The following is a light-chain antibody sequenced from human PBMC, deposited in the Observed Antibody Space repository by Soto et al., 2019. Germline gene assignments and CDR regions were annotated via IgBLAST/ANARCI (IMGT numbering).Light chain of an antibody. CDR1: QSISSW. CDR2: KAS. V-gene: IGKV1-5*03. J-gene: IGKJ1*01. Sequence: IQMTQSASTLTACVGDRVTITCRASQSISSWLAWYQQKPGKAPKLLIYKASSLESGVPSRFSGSGSGKEFTLTSSSLQPDYFATYYCQQYNNYPWTFGQGTKVEIK. CDR3: QQYNNYPWT.